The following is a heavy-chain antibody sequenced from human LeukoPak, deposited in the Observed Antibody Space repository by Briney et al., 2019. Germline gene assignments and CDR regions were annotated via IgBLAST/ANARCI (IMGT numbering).Heavy chain of an antibody. CDR3: AKGYDSSGYVGDY. J-gene: IGHJ4*02. Sequence: GGSLRLSCAASGFTFSSYAMSWVRQAPGKGLEWLPAISGSGGNTYYADSVKGRFTISRDNSKSTLYLQMNSLRAEDTAVYYCAKGYDSSGYVGDYWGQGTLVTVSS. D-gene: IGHD3-22*01. CDR1: GFTFSSYA. CDR2: ISGSGGNT. V-gene: IGHV3-23*01.